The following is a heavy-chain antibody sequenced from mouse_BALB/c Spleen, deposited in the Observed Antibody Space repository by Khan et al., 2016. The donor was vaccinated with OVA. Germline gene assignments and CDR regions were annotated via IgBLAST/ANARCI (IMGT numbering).Heavy chain of an antibody. V-gene: IGHV5-6-4*01. CDR1: GFSFTSYT. J-gene: IGHJ1*01. CDR3: TRYGNYAHWYFDV. D-gene: IGHD2-1*01. Sequence: EVELVESGGGLVRPGGSLKLSCAAPGFSFTSYTMSWVRQTPEKRLEWVATISSGSTYTYYPDSVKGRFTISRDNAKNTLYLQMSSLKSKDTAMYYCTRYGNYAHWYFDVWGAGTTVTVSS. CDR2: ISSGSTYT.